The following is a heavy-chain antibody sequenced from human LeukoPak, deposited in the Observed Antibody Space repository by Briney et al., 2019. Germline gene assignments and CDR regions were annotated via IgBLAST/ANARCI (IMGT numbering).Heavy chain of an antibody. CDR3: ARGRWFGESPYYYYMDV. Sequence: SETLSLTCTVSGGSINTGTYYWGWIRQPPGKGLEWLASIFYSGHTYYNPSLQSRLTISLDTSKNQFSLKLSSVTAADTAVYYCARGRWFGESPYYYYMDVWGKGTTVTISS. D-gene: IGHD3-10*01. J-gene: IGHJ6*03. V-gene: IGHV4-39*07. CDR2: IFYSGHT. CDR1: GGSINTGTYY.